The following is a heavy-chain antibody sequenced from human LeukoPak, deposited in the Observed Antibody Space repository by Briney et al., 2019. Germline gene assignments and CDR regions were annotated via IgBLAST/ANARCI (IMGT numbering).Heavy chain of an antibody. V-gene: IGHV3-23*01. CDR2: ISDSGGST. D-gene: IGHD4-23*01. J-gene: IGHJ4*02. CDR1: GFTFSSYA. CDR3: AKDQAGYGGQTFDY. Sequence: QTGGSLRLSCAASGFTFSSYAMSWVRQAPGKGLEWVSTISDSGGSTYYADSVEGRFTISRDNSKNTLYLQMNSLRAEDTAVCYCAKDQAGYGGQTFDYWGQGTLVTVSS.